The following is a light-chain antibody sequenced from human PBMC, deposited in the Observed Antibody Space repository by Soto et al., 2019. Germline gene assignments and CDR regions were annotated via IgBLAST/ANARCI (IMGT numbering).Light chain of an antibody. J-gene: IGKJ1*01. CDR3: QQYDTAPRT. Sequence: EIVLTQSPVTLSLSPGERATLSCRASQTVSSSRLAWFQQKPGQAPRLLIYGASSRATGIPNRFSGSGSGTDFTLTISRLEPDDVALYYCQQYDTAPRTFGQGTKVEI. V-gene: IGKV3-20*01. CDR1: QTVSSSR. CDR2: GAS.